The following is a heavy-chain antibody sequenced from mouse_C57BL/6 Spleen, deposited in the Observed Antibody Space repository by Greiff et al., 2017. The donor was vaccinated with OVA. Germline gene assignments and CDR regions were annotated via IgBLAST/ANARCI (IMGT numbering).Heavy chain of an antibody. CDR3: AGPSTTVPYYFDY. D-gene: IGHD1-1*01. CDR1: GYTFTGYW. Sequence: QVQLQQSGAELMKPGASVKLSCKATGYTFTGYWIEWVKQRPGHGLEWIGENLPGSGSTNYNEKCKGKATFTADTSSNTAYMQLSSLTTEDSAIYYCAGPSTTVPYYFDYWGQGTTLTVSS. V-gene: IGHV1-9*01. CDR2: NLPGSGST. J-gene: IGHJ2*01.